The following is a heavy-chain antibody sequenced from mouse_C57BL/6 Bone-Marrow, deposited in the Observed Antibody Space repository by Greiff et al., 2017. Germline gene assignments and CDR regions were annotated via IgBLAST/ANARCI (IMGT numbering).Heavy chain of an antibody. CDR1: GYTFTSYW. Sequence: QVQLQQPGAELVKPGASVKLSCKASGYTFTSYWMQWVKQRPGQGLEWLGEIDPSDRYTNYNQKFTGKATLTVDTSSTTAYMQLSSLTSEDSAVYYCARFEYYGISYEFAYWGQGTLVTVSA. J-gene: IGHJ3*01. V-gene: IGHV1-50*01. CDR3: ARFEYYGISYEFAY. D-gene: IGHD1-1*01. CDR2: IDPSDRYT.